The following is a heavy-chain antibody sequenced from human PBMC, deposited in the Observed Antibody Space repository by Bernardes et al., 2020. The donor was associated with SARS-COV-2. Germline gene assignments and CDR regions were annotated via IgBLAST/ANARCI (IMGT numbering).Heavy chain of an antibody. V-gene: IGHV4-31*03. CDR2: IYYSGST. CDR3: ASGDYYDAYYFDY. CDR1: GGSVTSRSYY. D-gene: IGHD3-22*01. J-gene: IGHJ4*02. Sequence: SETLSLTCTISGGSVTSRSYYWSWIRQHPGKGLEWIGYIYYSGSTYYNPSLKSRLTMSVDTSRNQFSLRLTSVTAADTAVYFCASGDYYDAYYFDYWGRGTLVTVSS.